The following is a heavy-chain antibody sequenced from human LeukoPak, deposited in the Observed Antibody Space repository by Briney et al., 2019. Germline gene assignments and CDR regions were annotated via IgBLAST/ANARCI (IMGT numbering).Heavy chain of an antibody. D-gene: IGHD6-13*01. CDR3: ARDSIAAAYFSDY. CDR2: ISPSSTRI. CDR1: GFTFSPYD. Sequence: GGSLRLSCAASGFTFSPYDMNWVRQAPGKGLEWVSYISPSSTRIDYAASVRGRFTISRDNAKRSLYLQMSSLRAEDTAVYYCARDSIAAAYFSDYWGQGTLVTVSS. V-gene: IGHV3-48*04. J-gene: IGHJ4*02.